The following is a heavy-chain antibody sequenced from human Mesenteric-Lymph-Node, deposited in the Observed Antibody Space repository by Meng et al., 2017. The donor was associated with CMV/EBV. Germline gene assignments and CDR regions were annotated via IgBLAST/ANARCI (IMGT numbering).Heavy chain of an antibody. Sequence: CKASGYTFTGSYIHWVRQAPGQGLEWMGRINPNGGDTNYAQKFQGRVTMARDTSITTAYKELNRLTSDDTGLYYCARGGSAFSGELDYWGQGTLVTVSS. J-gene: IGHJ4*02. CDR1: GYTFTGSY. CDR2: INPNGGDT. D-gene: IGHD5-12*01. V-gene: IGHV1-2*05. CDR3: ARGGSAFSGELDY.